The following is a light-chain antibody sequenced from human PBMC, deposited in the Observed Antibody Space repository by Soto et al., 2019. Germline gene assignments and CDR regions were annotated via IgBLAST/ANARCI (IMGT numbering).Light chain of an antibody. J-gene: IGKJ1*01. CDR2: DAS. V-gene: IGKV3D-20*01. CDR3: QQCAYSPRT. Sequence: EIVLTQSPDTLSFSPGKRATISCGASRLFGKNSLPCYQQKPGQAPRLLIYDASRRATGIPDRFTGSGSGADFALTISRLEPEDFAVYYCQQCAYSPRTFGQGTKVEVK. CDR1: RLFGKNS.